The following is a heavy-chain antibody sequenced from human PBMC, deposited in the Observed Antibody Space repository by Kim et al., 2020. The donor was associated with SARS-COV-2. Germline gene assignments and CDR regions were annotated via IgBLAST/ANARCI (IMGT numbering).Heavy chain of an antibody. CDR3: AKDSHDSSGWYYALSPYYYGMDV. J-gene: IGHJ6*02. CDR1: GFTFSSYG. V-gene: IGHV3-33*06. Sequence: GGSLRLSCAASGFTFSSYGMHWVRQAPGKGLEWVAVIWYDGSNKYYADSVKGRFTISRDNSKNTLYLQMNSLRAEDTAVYYCAKDSHDSSGWYYALSPYYYGMDVWGQGTTVTVSS. CDR2: IWYDGSNK. D-gene: IGHD6-19*01.